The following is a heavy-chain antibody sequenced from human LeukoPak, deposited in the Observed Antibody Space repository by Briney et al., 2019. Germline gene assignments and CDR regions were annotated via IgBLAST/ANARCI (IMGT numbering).Heavy chain of an antibody. V-gene: IGHV1-8*01. CDR3: ARVSETPAYYYTSGYYYLGY. CDR2: MNPSSGNT. CDR1: GYTFTSYD. J-gene: IGHJ4*02. Sequence: ASVKVSCKASGYTFTSYDINWVRQAPGQGLEWMGWMNPSSGNTGYAQRFQGRVTMTRDTSISTAYMELSSLRSEDTAVYYCARVSETPAYYYTSGYYYLGYWAREPWSPSP. D-gene: IGHD3-22*01.